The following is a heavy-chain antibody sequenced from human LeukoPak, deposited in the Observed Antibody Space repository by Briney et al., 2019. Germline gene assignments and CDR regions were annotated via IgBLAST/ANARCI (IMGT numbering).Heavy chain of an antibody. V-gene: IGHV3-73*01. CDR2: IRSKANSYST. Sequence: GGSLRLSXAASGFTFRGSAMHWVRQASGKGLEWLGRIRSKANSYSTAYAASVKGRFTISRDDSKNTAYLQMNSLKTEDTAVYYCTRHVSADYGDYVGYYYYYMDVWSKGTTVTVSS. D-gene: IGHD4-17*01. CDR1: GFTFRGSA. J-gene: IGHJ6*03. CDR3: TRHVSADYGDYVGYYYYYMDV.